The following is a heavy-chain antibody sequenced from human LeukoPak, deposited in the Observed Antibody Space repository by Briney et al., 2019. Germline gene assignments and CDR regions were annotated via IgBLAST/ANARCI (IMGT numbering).Heavy chain of an antibody. J-gene: IGHJ6*03. V-gene: IGHV1-8*02. Sequence: ASVKVSCKVSGYTFSNFDVNWVRQAPGQGLEWMAWMNPGSGDTGYEGKFQARLTMSSNTSITTASMELSSLTSEDTAVYYCARSRRGYYMDVWGKGTTVIVSS. CDR2: MNPGSGDT. CDR3: ARSRRGYYMDV. CDR1: GYTFSNFD.